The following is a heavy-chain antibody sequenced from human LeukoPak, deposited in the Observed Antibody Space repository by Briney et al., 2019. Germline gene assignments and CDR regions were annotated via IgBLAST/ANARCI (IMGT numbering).Heavy chain of an antibody. CDR2: IKQDGSEK. CDR1: GFTFRDYY. J-gene: IGHJ4*02. D-gene: IGHD1-26*01. Sequence: GGSLRLSCAASGFTFRDYYMNWVRQATGKGLEWVANIKQDGSEKYYVDSVKGRFTISRDNAKNSLYLQMNSLRAEDTAVYYCARRRYSGSSQHFDYWGQGTLVTVSS. V-gene: IGHV3-7*01. CDR3: ARRRYSGSSQHFDY.